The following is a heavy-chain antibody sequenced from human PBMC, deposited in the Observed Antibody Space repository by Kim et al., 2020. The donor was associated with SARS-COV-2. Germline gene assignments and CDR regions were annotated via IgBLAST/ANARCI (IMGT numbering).Heavy chain of an antibody. CDR1: GGSLSPYY. J-gene: IGHJ3*02. D-gene: IGHD3-10*01. Sequence: SETLSLTCTVSGGSLSPYYWSWIRQPPGKGLEGIGYMHYSGRANYSPSLKSRVAISVDTSKNHFSLNLTSVTAADTAKYFCARFQHGSGSYLDPFDIWGQGTLVTVSS. CDR2: MHYSGRA. CDR3: ARFQHGSGSYLDPFDI. V-gene: IGHV4-59*01.